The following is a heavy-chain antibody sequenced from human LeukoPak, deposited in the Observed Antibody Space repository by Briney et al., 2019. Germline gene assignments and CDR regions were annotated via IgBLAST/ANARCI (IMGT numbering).Heavy chain of an antibody. CDR1: GYTFTDSY. CDR3: ACVKYRAAGDKQY. Sequence: GASVKVSCKASGYTFTDSYIHWVRQAPGQGLEWMGWINPDSGGTNYAQKFQGRVTMTRDTSITTVYMELSRLRSDDTAVYYCACVKYRAAGDKQYWGRGTLVTVSS. D-gene: IGHD6-13*01. J-gene: IGHJ4*02. V-gene: IGHV1-2*02. CDR2: INPDSGGT.